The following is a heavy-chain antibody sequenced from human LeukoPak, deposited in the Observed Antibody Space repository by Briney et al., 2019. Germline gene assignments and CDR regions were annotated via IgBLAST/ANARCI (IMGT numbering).Heavy chain of an antibody. Sequence: ASETLSLTCVVSHYSISSGDYWGWIRQPPGKGPEWIGSIYYSGSTHYNPSLKSRVIMSVDTSKNQFSLKLRSVTAADTALYYCARNSSGRYFGYWGQGTLVTVSS. V-gene: IGHV4-38-2*01. D-gene: IGHD6-19*01. J-gene: IGHJ4*02. CDR1: HYSISSGDY. CDR2: IYYSGST. CDR3: ARNSSGRYFGY.